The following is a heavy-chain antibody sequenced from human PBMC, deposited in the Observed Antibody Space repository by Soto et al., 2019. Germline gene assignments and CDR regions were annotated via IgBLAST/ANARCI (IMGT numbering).Heavy chain of an antibody. CDR2: ISPNGGGT. CDR3: ARDSSASATSYSFDY. Sequence: ASVKVSCKASGYKFINHYIHWVRQAPGVGLEWMGIISPNGGGTDCAQKFQGRVTMTTDTYASTVHMELSSLRSEDTAVYFCARDSSASATSYSFDYWGQGTLVTVSS. J-gene: IGHJ4*02. V-gene: IGHV1-46*01. CDR1: GYKFINHY. D-gene: IGHD3-10*01.